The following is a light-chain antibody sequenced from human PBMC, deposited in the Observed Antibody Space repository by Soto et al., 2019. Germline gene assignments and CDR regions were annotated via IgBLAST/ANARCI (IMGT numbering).Light chain of an antibody. CDR3: HQYESSPPSST. CDR2: VPS. Sequence: EIVLTQSPGTLSLSPGERATLSCRASQSLTSSYLAWYQQKPGQAPRLLIYVPSSRATGIPDRFSGSGSGIDFTLTISRLEPADCAVYYCHQYESSPPSSTFGQGTKLEIK. V-gene: IGKV3-20*01. CDR1: QSLTSSY. J-gene: IGKJ2*01.